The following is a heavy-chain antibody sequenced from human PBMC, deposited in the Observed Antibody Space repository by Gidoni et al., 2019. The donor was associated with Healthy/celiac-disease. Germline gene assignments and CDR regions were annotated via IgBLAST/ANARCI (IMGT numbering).Heavy chain of an antibody. D-gene: IGHD1-20*01. CDR3: ARGGLVSAFDI. CDR1: GFTFSYYY. Sequence: QGQLVESGGGWVKPGGPLRLSCAAAGFTFSYYYLSWIRQAPGKGLEWVSYISSSGSTIYYADSVKGRFTISRANAKNSLYLQMNSLRAEDTAVYYCARGGLVSAFDIWGQGTMVTVSS. CDR2: ISSSGSTI. J-gene: IGHJ3*02. V-gene: IGHV3-11*01.